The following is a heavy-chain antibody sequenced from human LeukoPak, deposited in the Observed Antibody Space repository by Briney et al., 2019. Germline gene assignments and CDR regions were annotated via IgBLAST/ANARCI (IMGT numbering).Heavy chain of an antibody. J-gene: IGHJ6*03. Sequence: ASVKVSCKASGYTFTSYYMHWVRQAPGQGLEWMGIINPSGGSTSYAQKFQGRVTMITDTSTSTAYMEVRSLRSDDTAVYYCARETSQKGAHYMDVWGKGTTVTISS. CDR2: INPSGGST. CDR3: ARETSQKGAHYMDV. CDR1: GYTFTSYY. V-gene: IGHV1-46*01. D-gene: IGHD3-16*01.